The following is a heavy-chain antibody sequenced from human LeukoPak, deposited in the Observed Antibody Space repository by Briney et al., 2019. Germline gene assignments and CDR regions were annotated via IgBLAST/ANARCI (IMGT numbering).Heavy chain of an antibody. CDR1: GFSFGYYG. D-gene: IGHD3-22*01. CDR3: ARGGYYYDAYDSVDY. CDR2: ISVSSSTI. V-gene: IGHV3-48*01. Sequence: PGGSLRLSCTASGFSFGYYGMHWVRQAPGKGLQWISYISVSSSTINYADSVRGRFTTSRDNAKNSLFLQLTSLRVEDTGFYYCARGGYYYDAYDSVDYWGQGTLVTVSS. J-gene: IGHJ4*02.